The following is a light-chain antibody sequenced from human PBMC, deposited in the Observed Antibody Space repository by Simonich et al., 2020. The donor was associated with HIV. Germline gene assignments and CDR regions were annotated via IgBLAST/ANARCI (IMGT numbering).Light chain of an antibody. Sequence: DIQMTQSPSSVYASVGDRVTISCRASQGIRSWLAWYQHKPEKAPRLLMYAATSLQSGVPSRFSGSGSGTDFTLTISSLQPEDFATYYCQQANSFPLTFGGGTKVEIK. CDR1: QGIRSW. J-gene: IGKJ4*01. CDR2: AAT. CDR3: QQANSFPLT. V-gene: IGKV1-12*01.